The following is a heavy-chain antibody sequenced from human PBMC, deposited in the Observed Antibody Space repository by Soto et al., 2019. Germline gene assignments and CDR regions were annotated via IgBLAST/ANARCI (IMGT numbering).Heavy chain of an antibody. J-gene: IGHJ4*02. V-gene: IGHV3-33*01. CDR3: ARAPGTAMAYFDY. Sequence: QVQLVESGGGVVQPGRSLRLSCVVSGFTFSSYGMHWVRQAPGKGLEWVALVWYDGTNEYYSDSVKGRFTISRDNSENTLYLQMNSLRAEDTAVYYCARAPGTAMAYFDYGGQGTLVTVSS. CDR1: GFTFSSYG. CDR2: VWYDGTNE. D-gene: IGHD5-18*01.